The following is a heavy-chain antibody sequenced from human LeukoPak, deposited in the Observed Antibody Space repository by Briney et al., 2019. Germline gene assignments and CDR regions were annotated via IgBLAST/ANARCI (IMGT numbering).Heavy chain of an antibody. CDR2: ISSSSSFR. V-gene: IGHV3-21*01. CDR3: ARGRWIIRGVKTHVFSH. Sequence: GGSLRLSCAGSGFTFSSHSINWVRQAPGKGLEWVSSISSSSSFRYYADSVRGRFTIFRDNAKNSVYLQMNSLRAEDTAVYYCARGRWIIRGVKTHVFSHWGQGALVTVSS. J-gene: IGHJ4*02. D-gene: IGHD3-10*01. CDR1: GFTFSSHS.